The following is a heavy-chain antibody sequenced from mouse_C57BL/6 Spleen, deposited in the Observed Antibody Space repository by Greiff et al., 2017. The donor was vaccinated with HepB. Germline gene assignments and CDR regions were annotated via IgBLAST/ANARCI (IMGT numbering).Heavy chain of an antibody. CDR1: GYTFTDYY. D-gene: IGHD2-4*01. V-gene: IGHV1-26*01. CDR3: ASQIYYDYDDV. CDR2: INPNNGGT. J-gene: IGHJ1*03. Sequence: EVQLQQSGPELVKPGASVKISCKASGYTFTDYYMNWVKQSHGKSLEWIGDINPNNGGTSYNQKFKGKATLTVDKSSSTAYMELRSLTSEDSAVYYCASQIYYDYDDVWGTGTTVTVSS.